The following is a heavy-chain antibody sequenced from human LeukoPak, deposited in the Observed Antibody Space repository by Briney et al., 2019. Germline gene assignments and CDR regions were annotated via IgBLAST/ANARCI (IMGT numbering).Heavy chain of an antibody. D-gene: IGHD3-10*01. J-gene: IGHJ4*02. Sequence: PGGSLRLSCAASGFTISSYWMSWVRQAPGKGLEWVANIKEDGSEKYYVDSVMGRFTISRDNAKNSLYLQMNSLRVEDTAVYYCATTRGHWGQGTLATVSS. V-gene: IGHV3-7*01. CDR3: ATTRGH. CDR2: IKEDGSEK. CDR1: GFTISSYW.